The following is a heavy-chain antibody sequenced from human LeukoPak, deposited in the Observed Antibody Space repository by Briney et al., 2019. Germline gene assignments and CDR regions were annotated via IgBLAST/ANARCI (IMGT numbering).Heavy chain of an antibody. Sequence: SEALSLTCAVSGYSISSGYYWGWIRQPPGKGLEWIGSMYHNRGTYYNPSLKSRVTISMDTSKNQFSLRLSSVTAADTAVYYCASYYASGVSAYDYFGMDVWGKGTTVTVSS. J-gene: IGHJ6*04. D-gene: IGHD3-10*01. CDR3: ASYYASGVSAYDYFGMDV. CDR1: GYSISSGYY. V-gene: IGHV4-38-2*01. CDR2: MYHNRGT.